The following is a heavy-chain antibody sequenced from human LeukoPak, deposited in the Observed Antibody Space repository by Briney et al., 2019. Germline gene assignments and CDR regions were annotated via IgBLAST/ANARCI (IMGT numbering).Heavy chain of an antibody. D-gene: IGHD3-10*01. V-gene: IGHV1-2*04. CDR1: GYTFTGYY. J-gene: IGHJ4*02. CDR3: ARSPKSRYYGSGSYLLEYYFDY. CDR2: INPNSGGT. Sequence: ASVKVSCKASGYTFTGYYMHWVRQAPGQGLEWMGWINPNSGGTNYAQKFQGWVTMTRDTSISTAYMELSRLRSDDTAVYYCARSPKSRYYGSGSYLLEYYFDYWGQGTLVTVSS.